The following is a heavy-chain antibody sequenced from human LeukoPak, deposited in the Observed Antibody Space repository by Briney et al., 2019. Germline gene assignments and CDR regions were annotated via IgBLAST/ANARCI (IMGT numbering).Heavy chain of an antibody. J-gene: IGHJ4*02. V-gene: IGHV3-43*02. Sequence: GGSLRLSCPASGFTFYDYAIHWVRQAPGKGLEWVSLISGDGGSTYYADSVKGRFTISRDNSKNSLYLQMNSLRTEDTALYYCAKMEHMDTDYWGQGTLVTVSS. CDR3: AKMEHMDTDY. CDR1: GFTFYDYA. CDR2: ISGDGGST. D-gene: IGHD1/OR15-1a*01.